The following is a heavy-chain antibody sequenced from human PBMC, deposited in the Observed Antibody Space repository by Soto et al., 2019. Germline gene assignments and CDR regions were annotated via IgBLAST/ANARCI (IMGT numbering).Heavy chain of an antibody. CDR2: IAYDGRNK. V-gene: IGHV3-30*18. Sequence: PGGSLRLSCAASGFTFRNYGMHWVRQAPGKGLEWVAFIAYDGRNKYYADSVKGRFTVSRDNSKNTLYLQMNSLRAEDTAVYYCANGRDKASIAPEFDYWGQGTLVTVSS. CDR1: GFTFRNYG. CDR3: ANGRDKASIAPEFDY. J-gene: IGHJ4*02.